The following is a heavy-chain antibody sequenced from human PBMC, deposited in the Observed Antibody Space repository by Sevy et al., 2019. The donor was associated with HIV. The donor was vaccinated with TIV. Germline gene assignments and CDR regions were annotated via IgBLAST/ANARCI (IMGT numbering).Heavy chain of an antibody. Sequence: SETVSLTCAVSGGSISSVNWWHWVRQPPGKGLEWIGEIYHSGYTNYNPSLKSRVTISVDNSKNQFSLNLNSVTAADTAVYYCARGGETPRGFDPWGQGSLVTVSS. CDR3: ARGGETPRGFDP. D-gene: IGHD3-16*01. CDR1: GGSISSVNW. V-gene: IGHV4-4*02. CDR2: IYHSGYT. J-gene: IGHJ5*02.